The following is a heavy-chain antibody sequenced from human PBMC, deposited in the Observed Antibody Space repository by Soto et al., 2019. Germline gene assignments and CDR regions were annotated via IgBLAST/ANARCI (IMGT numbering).Heavy chain of an antibody. CDR2: ISAYNGNT. Sequence: ASVKVSCKASGYTFTSYGISWVRQAPGQGLEWMGWISAYNGNTNYAQKLQGRVTMTTDTSTSTAYMELRSLRSDDTAVYYCARPRYCSSTSCPNWFDPWGQGTLVTVSP. CDR1: GYTFTSYG. D-gene: IGHD2-2*01. J-gene: IGHJ5*02. CDR3: ARPRYCSSTSCPNWFDP. V-gene: IGHV1-18*01.